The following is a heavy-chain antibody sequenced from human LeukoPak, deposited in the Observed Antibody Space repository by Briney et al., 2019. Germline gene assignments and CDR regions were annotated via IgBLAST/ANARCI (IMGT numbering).Heavy chain of an antibody. CDR3: ARDAAVYDTSGYYYLW. Sequence: ASVKVSCKASGGTFSRYAISWVRQAPGQGLEWMGGITPIFGKPNYAQKFQGRVTITADESTSTAYMELSSLRSEDTAVYYCARDAAVYDTSGYYYLWWGQGTLDTVSS. CDR1: GGTFSRYA. J-gene: IGHJ4*02. CDR2: ITPIFGKP. D-gene: IGHD3-22*01. V-gene: IGHV1-69*01.